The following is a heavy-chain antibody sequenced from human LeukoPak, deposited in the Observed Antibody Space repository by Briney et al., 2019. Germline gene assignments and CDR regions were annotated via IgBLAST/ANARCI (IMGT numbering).Heavy chain of an antibody. CDR3: ARDQKATGGGY. J-gene: IGHJ4*02. CDR2: IYSGGST. CDR1: GFTVSSNY. D-gene: IGHD1-26*01. Sequence: PGGSLRLSCAAPGFTVSSNYMSWVRQAPEKGLEWVSVIYSGGSTYYADSVKGRFTISRDNSKNTLYLQMNSLRAEDTAVYYCARDQKATGGGYWGQGTLVTVSS. V-gene: IGHV3-66*01.